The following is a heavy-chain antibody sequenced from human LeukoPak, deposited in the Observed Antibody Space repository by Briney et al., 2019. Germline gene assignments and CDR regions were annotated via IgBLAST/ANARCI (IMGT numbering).Heavy chain of an antibody. D-gene: IGHD3-10*01. CDR2: IWSDGSNK. CDR3: VRASWSFDY. J-gene: IGHJ4*02. Sequence: GRSLRLSCAASGFTFSSYGMHWVRQAPGKGLEWVAVIWSDGSNKYYADSVKGRFTISRDNSKKTLYLQMNSLRVEDTAVYNCVRASWSFDYWGQGTLVTVSS. V-gene: IGHV3-33*01. CDR1: GFTFSSYG.